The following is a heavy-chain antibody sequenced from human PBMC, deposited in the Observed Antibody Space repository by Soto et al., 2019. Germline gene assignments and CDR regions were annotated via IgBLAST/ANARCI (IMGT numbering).Heavy chain of an antibody. Sequence: QVQLQESGPGLVKPSQTLSLTCTVSGGSISSGDYYWSWIRQPPGKGLEWIGYIYYSGSTYYNPSLKSRVTISVDTSKTQFSLKLSYVTAADTAVDYCARDGTYSGSYFLDYWGQGPLVTVSS. CDR2: IYYSGST. D-gene: IGHD1-26*01. CDR3: ARDGTYSGSYFLDY. J-gene: IGHJ4*02. V-gene: IGHV4-30-4*01. CDR1: GGSISSGDYY.